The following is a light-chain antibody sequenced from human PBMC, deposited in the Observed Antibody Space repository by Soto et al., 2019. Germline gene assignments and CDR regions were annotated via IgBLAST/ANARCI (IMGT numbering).Light chain of an antibody. CDR3: SSYTSTNTLAV. J-gene: IGLJ1*01. Sequence: QAVVTQPASVSGSPGQSITISCTGTSSDVGGYNYVSWYQQHAGFAPKLIIYEVSNRPSGVSNRFSGSKSGDTASLTISGLQAEDEADYYCSSYTSTNTLAVFGTGTQLTVL. CDR1: SSDVGGYNY. V-gene: IGLV2-14*01. CDR2: EVS.